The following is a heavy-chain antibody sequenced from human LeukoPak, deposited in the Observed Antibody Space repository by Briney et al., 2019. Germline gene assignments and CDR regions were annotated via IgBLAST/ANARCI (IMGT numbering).Heavy chain of an antibody. Sequence: SQTLSLTCTVSGGSIKSGGYFWTWIRQHPGMGLVWIAYIYYSGSAYYNPSLKSRVTISVDMSRNQLSLRLRSVTAADTAVYYCARGTESYSGYDRGYFDYWGQGSLVTVSS. CDR1: GGSIKSGGYF. J-gene: IGHJ4*02. V-gene: IGHV4-31*03. CDR3: ARGTESYSGYDRGYFDY. CDR2: IYYSGSA. D-gene: IGHD5-12*01.